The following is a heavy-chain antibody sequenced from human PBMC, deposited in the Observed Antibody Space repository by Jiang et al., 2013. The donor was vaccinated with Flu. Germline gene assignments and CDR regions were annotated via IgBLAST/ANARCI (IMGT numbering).Heavy chain of an antibody. CDR2: ITSRSRPI. V-gene: IGHV3-48*01. D-gene: IGHD2/OR15-2a*01. CDR3: ARIDGTGYYGV. CDR1: GFTISTYA. J-gene: IGHJ4*02. Sequence: QLVESGGGLVQPGGSLRLSCDASGFTISTYAMNWVRQAPGKGLEWVAYITSRSRPIYYADSVKGRFTISRDNAKNSVFLQMNTLRGEDTAIYYCARIDGTGYYGVWGQGTLVTVSS.